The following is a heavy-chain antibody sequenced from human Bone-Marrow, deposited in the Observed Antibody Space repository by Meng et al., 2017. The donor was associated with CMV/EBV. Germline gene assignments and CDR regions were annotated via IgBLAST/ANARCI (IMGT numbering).Heavy chain of an antibody. Sequence: GSLRLSCTVSGGSISSSSYYWGWIRQPPGKGLEWIGSIYYSGSTYYNPSLKSRVTISVDTSKNQFSLKLSSVTAADTAVYYCARIYYYGMDVWGQGTTVTVYS. V-gene: IGHV4-39*07. CDR2: IYYSGST. J-gene: IGHJ6*01. CDR1: GGSISSSSYY. CDR3: ARIYYYGMDV.